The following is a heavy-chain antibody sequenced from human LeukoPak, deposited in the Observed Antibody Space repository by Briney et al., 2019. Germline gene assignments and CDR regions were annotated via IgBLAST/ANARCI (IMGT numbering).Heavy chain of an antibody. Sequence: ASVKVSCKASGYTFTSYDINWVRQATGQGLEWMGWMNPNSGNTGYAQKFQGRVTMTRNTSISTAYMELSSLRSEDTAVYYCARGIWNRRSIFGVVIPNYYFDYWGQGTLVTVSS. V-gene: IGHV1-8*01. D-gene: IGHD3-3*01. CDR3: ARGIWNRRSIFGVVIPNYYFDY. CDR2: MNPNSGNT. CDR1: GYTFTSYD. J-gene: IGHJ4*02.